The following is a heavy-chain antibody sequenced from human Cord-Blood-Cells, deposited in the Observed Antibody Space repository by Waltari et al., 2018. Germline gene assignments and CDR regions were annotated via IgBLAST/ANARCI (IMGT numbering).Heavy chain of an antibody. CDR1: GYTFTSYD. J-gene: IGHJ4*02. CDR3: ADLKSNITGDGRDY. D-gene: IGHD7-27*01. CDR2: MNPNSGNT. V-gene: IGHV1-8*01. Sequence: QVQLVQSGAEVKKPGASVKVSCKASGYTFTSYDINWVRQATGQGLEWMGWMNPNSGNTGYAQKFQGRVTMTRNTSISTAYMELSSLRSEDTAVDYCADLKSNITGDGRDYWGQGTLVTVSS.